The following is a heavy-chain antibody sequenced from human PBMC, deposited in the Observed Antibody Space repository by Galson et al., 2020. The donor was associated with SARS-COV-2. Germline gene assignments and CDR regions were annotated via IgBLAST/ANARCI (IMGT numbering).Heavy chain of an antibody. CDR3: ARDEGIRGYNYGRLYYGMDV. J-gene: IGHJ6*02. V-gene: IGHV3-21*01. D-gene: IGHD5-18*01. CDR1: GFPFSTYS. Sequence: NSGGSLRLSCAASGFPFSTYSMNWVRLAPGKGLEWVSSISTSGSYTYYVDSVKGRFSISRDNPRNSLYLQMNSLRAEDAAVYYCARDEGIRGYNYGRLYYGMDVWGQGTTVTVSS. CDR2: ISTSGSYT.